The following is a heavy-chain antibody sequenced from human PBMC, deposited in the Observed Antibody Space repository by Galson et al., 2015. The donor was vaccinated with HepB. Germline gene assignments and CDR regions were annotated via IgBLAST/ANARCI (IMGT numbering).Heavy chain of an antibody. CDR2: ISYDGSNK. D-gene: IGHD3-3*01. Sequence: SLRLSCAASGFTFTNYAMHWVRQAPGKGLEWVAVISYDGSNKYYADSVKGRFTISRDNSKNTVYLQMNSLRAEDTAVFYCAKNRWSWDYYYMDVWGKGTTVTVSS. CDR3: AKNRWSWDYYYMDV. J-gene: IGHJ6*03. CDR1: GFTFTNYA. V-gene: IGHV3-30*18.